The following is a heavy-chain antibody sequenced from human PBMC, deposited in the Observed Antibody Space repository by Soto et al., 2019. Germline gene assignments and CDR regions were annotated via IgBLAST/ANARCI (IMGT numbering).Heavy chain of an antibody. CDR3: ASLANWNDVYYYCGMDV. Sequence: EVQLVESGGGLIQPGGSLRLSCAASGFTVSSNYMSWVRQAPGKGLEWVSVIYSGGSTYYADSVKGRFTISRDNSKTXXYRQMNSLRAEDTDVYYCASLANWNDVYYYCGMDVWGQGTTVTVSS. J-gene: IGHJ6*02. CDR1: GFTVSSNY. CDR2: IYSGGST. V-gene: IGHV3-53*01. D-gene: IGHD1-20*01.